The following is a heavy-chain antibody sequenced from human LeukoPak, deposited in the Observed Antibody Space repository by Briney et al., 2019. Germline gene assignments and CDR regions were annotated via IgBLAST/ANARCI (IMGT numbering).Heavy chain of an antibody. J-gene: IGHJ4*02. CDR2: IKKTGSET. CDR3: AREDGYCSGGNCYSYFDS. CDR1: GFTFSHFW. Sequence: GGSLRLSCAASGFTFSHFWMSWVRQAPGKGLEWVAYIKKTGSETYYVDSVKGRFTITRDNTRNALFLQMYSLRAEDTAVYFCAREDGYCSGGNCYSYFDSWGQGALVTVSS. D-gene: IGHD2-15*01. V-gene: IGHV3-7*01.